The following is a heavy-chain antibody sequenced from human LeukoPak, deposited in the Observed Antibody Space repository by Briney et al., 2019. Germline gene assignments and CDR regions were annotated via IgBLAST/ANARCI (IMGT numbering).Heavy chain of an antibody. D-gene: IGHD2-15*01. CDR3: AKDTTAWWYHRAYMDV. CDR1: GFTFSSYA. J-gene: IGHJ6*03. Sequence: GGSLRLSCAASGFTFSSYAMGWVRHAPGEGLEWVSAMSGSGDTTYHADPVKGRFTISRDNSENRLSLQMDSLRAEDTAVYFCAKDTTAWWYHRAYMDVWGKGTTVTVSS. CDR2: MSGSGDTT. V-gene: IGHV3-23*01.